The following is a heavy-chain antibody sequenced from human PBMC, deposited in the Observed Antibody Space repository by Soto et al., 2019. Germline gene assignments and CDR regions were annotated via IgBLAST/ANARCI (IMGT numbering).Heavy chain of an antibody. CDR2: ITGSGGYT. CDR3: AKGGPCSYLVDY. CDR1: GFTFSSYA. Sequence: EVQLLESGGGLVQPGGSLRLSCAASGFTFSSYAMSWVRQAPGKGLEWVSAITGSGGYTCYADSVKGRFTISRDNSKNTLYLQGNSLRVEDTAVYYCAKGGPCSYLVDYWGQGTLVTVSS. J-gene: IGHJ4*02. V-gene: IGHV3-23*01. D-gene: IGHD3-16*02.